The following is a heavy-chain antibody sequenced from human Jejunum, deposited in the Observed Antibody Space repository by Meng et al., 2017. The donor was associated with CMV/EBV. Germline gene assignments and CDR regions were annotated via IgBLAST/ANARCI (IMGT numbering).Heavy chain of an antibody. CDR1: SSYY. D-gene: IGHD3-3*01. CDR3: ARGRRDDSWSGLYWYYFDH. V-gene: IGHV4-39*07. CDR2: VSYNAST. J-gene: IGHJ4*02. Sequence: SSYYWGWIRRSPANGLECLCNVSYNASTCYNPYFKDRVTTSVDTSRRQFSLTLSSVTAADTAVYYCARGRRDDSWSGLYWYYFDHWGQGILVTVSS.